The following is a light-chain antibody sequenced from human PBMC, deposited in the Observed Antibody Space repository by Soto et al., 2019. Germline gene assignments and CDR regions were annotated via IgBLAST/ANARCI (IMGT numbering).Light chain of an antibody. CDR1: SSNIGAGYD. J-gene: IGLJ1*01. CDR3: QSFDSSLVNYV. Sequence: QSVLTQPPSVSGAPGQRVTISCTGSSSNIGAGYDVHWYQQLPGTAPKLLIYTNNNRPSGVPDRFSGSKSGTSASLAITGLQDEDEAEYYCQSFDSSLVNYVFGTGTKVTVL. V-gene: IGLV1-40*01. CDR2: TNN.